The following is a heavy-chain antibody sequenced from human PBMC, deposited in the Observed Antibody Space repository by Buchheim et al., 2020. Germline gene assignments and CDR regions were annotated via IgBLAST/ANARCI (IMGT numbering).Heavy chain of an antibody. J-gene: IGHJ5*02. CDR1: GYTFTSYY. D-gene: IGHD2-15*01. CDR3: ASCPWSGGVVAATGRCPFDP. CDR2: INPSGGST. Sequence: QVQLVQSGAEVKKPGASVKVSCKASGYTFTSYYMHWVRQAPGQGLEWMGIINPSGGSTSYAQKFQGRVTMTRDTSTSTVYMELSSLRSEDTAVYYCASCPWSGGVVAATGRCPFDPWGQGTL. V-gene: IGHV1-46*01.